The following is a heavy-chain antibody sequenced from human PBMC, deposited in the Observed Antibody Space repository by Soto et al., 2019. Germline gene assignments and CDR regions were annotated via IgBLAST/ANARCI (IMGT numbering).Heavy chain of an antibody. CDR2: SRGKAQGSTT. D-gene: IGHD3-22*01. Sequence: GGSLRPSCAASRFTLSAHHPELFRKPSGKYPDGVCRSRGKAQGSTTEYAASVKGIFTTSRDDSKNLVLLQMDSLKTEDTAVYYCVRAMYYPDSSGYTRCFDYWGQGTLVTVSA. V-gene: IGHV3-72*01. CDR1: RFTLSAHH. J-gene: IGHJ4*02. CDR3: VRAMYYPDSSGYTRCFDY.